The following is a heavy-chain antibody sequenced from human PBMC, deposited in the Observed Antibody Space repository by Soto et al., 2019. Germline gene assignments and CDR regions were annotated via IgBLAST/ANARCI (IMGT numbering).Heavy chain of an antibody. CDR1: GDSITNNHW. V-gene: IGHV4-4*02. CDR3: VSKLGPYYYGLDV. J-gene: IGHJ6*02. D-gene: IGHD3-16*01. Sequence: QMQLRESGPGLVKPSGTLSLTCTVYGDSITNNHWWSWVRQPPGKGPELIGEIYHTGIANYNPSLASRVAFSVDQSTNQFSLRLTSVTAAYTAVYYCVSKLGPYYYGLDVWGQGTTVTVSS. CDR2: IYHTGIA.